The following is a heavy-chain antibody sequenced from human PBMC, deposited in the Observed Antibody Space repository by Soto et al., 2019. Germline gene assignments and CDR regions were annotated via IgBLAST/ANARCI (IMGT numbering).Heavy chain of an antibody. CDR2: IIPIFGIA. D-gene: IGHD2-2*01. CDR3: AREDRDRETGLVPAAIDGMDV. J-gene: IGHJ6*02. Sequence: QVQLVQSGAEVKKPGSSVKVSCKASGGTFSRYSITWVRQAPGHGLAWIGRIIPIFGIASYAQKFQGRVTITADESTSTAYMELSSLGSDDTAVYYCAREDRDRETGLVPAAIDGMDVLGQGTTVTVSS. CDR1: GGTFSRYS. V-gene: IGHV1-69*08.